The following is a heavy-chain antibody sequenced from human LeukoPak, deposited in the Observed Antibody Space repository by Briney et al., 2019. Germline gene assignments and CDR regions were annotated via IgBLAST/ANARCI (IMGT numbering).Heavy chain of an antibody. CDR1: GFTFSSYA. Sequence: PGGSLRLSCAASGFTFSSYAMHWVRQAPGKGLEYVSSISTDGGSTYYANSVKGRFTVSRDNSKNTLDLQMNSLRAEDTAVYYCAKRSGFPSAGPTTLDYWGQGTLVTVSS. V-gene: IGHV3-64*01. CDR2: ISTDGGST. J-gene: IGHJ4*02. CDR3: AKRSGFPSAGPTTLDY. D-gene: IGHD1-26*01.